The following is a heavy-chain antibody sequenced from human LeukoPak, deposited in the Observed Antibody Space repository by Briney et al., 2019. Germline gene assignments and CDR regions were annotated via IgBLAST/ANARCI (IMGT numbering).Heavy chain of an antibody. J-gene: IGHJ4*02. CDR2: ISSSSSYM. Sequence: PGGSLRLPCAASGFTFSSYSMNWVRQAPGKGLEWVSSISSSSSYMLYADSVKGRFTISRDNAKNSLYLQMNSLRVEDTAMYFCARKGYCSSPSCYESNGGLYYFDSWGQGTQVTVSS. V-gene: IGHV3-21*01. D-gene: IGHD2-2*01. CDR1: GFTFSSYS. CDR3: ARKGYCSSPSCYESNGGLYYFDS.